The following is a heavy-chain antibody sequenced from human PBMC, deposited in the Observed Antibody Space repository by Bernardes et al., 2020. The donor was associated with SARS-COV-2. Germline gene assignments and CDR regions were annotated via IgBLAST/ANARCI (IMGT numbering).Heavy chain of an antibody. Sequence: ASVKVSCKASGYPFPGYYIHWVRQAPGQGLEWMGWINPNSGGTNYAQKFQGRVTMTRDTSINTAYIELSRLRSDDTAMFYCALPPTNYDRYAMDVWGQGTTFTVSS. V-gene: IGHV1-2*02. CDR2: INPNSGGT. CDR1: GYPFPGYY. CDR3: ALPPTNYDRYAMDV. D-gene: IGHD3-22*01. J-gene: IGHJ6*02.